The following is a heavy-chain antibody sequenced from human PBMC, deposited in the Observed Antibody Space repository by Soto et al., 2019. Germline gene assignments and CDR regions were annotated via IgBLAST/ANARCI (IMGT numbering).Heavy chain of an antibody. V-gene: IGHV1-69*10. CDR3: ARKAYYDSSGYYYFVY. CDR2: IIPILGIA. J-gene: IGHJ4*02. Sequence: ASVKVSCKASGGTFSSYAISWVRQAPGQGLEWMGGIIPILGIANYAQKFQGRVTITADKSTSTAYMELSSLRSEDTAVYYCARKAYYDSSGYYYFVYWGQGTLVTVSS. CDR1: GGTFSSYA. D-gene: IGHD3-22*01.